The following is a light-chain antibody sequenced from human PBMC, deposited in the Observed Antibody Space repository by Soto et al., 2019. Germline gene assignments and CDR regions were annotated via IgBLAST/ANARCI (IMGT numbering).Light chain of an antibody. CDR3: QQRDSWPPLS. V-gene: IGKV3-11*01. Sequence: EIVLTQSPATLSLAPGERATLSCRASQTISTFLAWYQQKPGQAPRLLIYDASNRATGVPARFSGSGSETHFTLSIDSLEPDDSCVYYCQQRDSWPPLSFGGGTRVEIK. CDR2: DAS. CDR1: QTISTF. J-gene: IGKJ4*01.